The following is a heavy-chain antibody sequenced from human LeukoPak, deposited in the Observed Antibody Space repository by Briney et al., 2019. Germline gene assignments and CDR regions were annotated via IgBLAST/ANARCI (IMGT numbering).Heavy chain of an antibody. V-gene: IGHV3-74*01. CDR3: ARVAGDYDYYYYYYYMGV. D-gene: IGHD4-17*01. CDR2: INSDGSST. CDR1: GFTFSSYW. Sequence: GGSLRLSCAASGFTFSSYWMHWVRQAPGKGLVWVSRINSDGSSTSYADSVKGRFTISRDNAKNTLYLQMNSLRAEDTAVYYCARVAGDYDYYYYYYYMGVWGKGTTVTVSS. J-gene: IGHJ6*03.